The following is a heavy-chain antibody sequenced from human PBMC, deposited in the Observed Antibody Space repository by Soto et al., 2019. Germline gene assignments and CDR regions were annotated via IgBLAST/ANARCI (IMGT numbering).Heavy chain of an antibody. Sequence: QVQLVQSGAEVKKPGSSVKVSCKASGGSFGNCAINWVRQTPGQGLEWLGGFIPVYRTLNYAQKFQGRVTITADESTGTAYMTLSSLASDDTAVYYCATGVIWIGYFTVDSWGQGTRVTVSS. V-gene: IGHV1-69*01. CDR3: ATGVIWIGYFTVDS. CDR2: FIPVYRTL. D-gene: IGHD3-3*01. CDR1: GGSFGNCA. J-gene: IGHJ4*02.